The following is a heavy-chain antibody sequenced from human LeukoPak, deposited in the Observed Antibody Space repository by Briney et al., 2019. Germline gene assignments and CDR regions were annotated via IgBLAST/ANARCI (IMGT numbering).Heavy chain of an antibody. J-gene: IGHJ4*02. V-gene: IGHV3-53*01. D-gene: IGHD3-22*01. Sequence: PGGSLRLSCAASGFTVSSNYMSWVRQAPGKGLEWVSVIYSGGSTYYADSVKGRFTISRDNSKNTLYLQMNSLRAEDTAVYYCARVEYYYETYYFDYWGRGTLVTVSS. CDR1: GFTVSSNY. CDR2: IYSGGST. CDR3: ARVEYYYETYYFDY.